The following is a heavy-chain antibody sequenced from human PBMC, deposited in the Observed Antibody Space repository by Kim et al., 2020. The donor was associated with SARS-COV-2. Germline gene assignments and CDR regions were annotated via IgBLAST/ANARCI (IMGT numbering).Heavy chain of an antibody. V-gene: IGHV1-18*01. CDR2: ISAYNGNT. CDR3: ARVAHYYDSPTQDYMDV. D-gene: IGHD3-22*01. CDR1: GYTFTSYG. Sequence: ASVKVSCKASGYTFTSYGISWVRQAPGQGLEWMGWISAYNGNTNYAQKLQGRVTMTTDTSTSTAYMELRSLRSDDTAVYYCARVAHYYDSPTQDYMDVWGQGTTVTVSS. J-gene: IGHJ6*02.